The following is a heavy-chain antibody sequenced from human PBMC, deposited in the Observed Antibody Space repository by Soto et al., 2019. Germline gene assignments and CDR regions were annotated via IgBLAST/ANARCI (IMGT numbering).Heavy chain of an antibody. D-gene: IGHD3-10*01. CDR1: GFTFSSYS. J-gene: IGHJ4*02. CDR2: ISSSSSYI. V-gene: IGHV3-21*01. CDR3: ARGSSGGRTVDY. Sequence: GGSLRLSCAASGFTFSSYSMNWVRQAPGKGLEWVSSISSSSSYIYYADSVKGRFTISRDNAKNSLYLQMNSLRAEDTAVYYCARGSSGGRTVDYWGQGTLVTVSS.